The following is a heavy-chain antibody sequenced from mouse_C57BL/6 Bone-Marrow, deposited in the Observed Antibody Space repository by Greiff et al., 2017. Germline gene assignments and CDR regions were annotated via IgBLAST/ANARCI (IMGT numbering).Heavy chain of an antibody. Sequence: VQLQQSGPELVKPGASVKISCKASGYAFSSSWMNWVKQRPGKGLEWIGRIYPGDGDTNYNGKFKGKATLTADKSSSTAYMQLSSLTSEDSAVYFGARRDYYSNYGGCYYYAMDYWGQGTSVTVSS. V-gene: IGHV1-82*01. CDR1: GYAFSSSW. D-gene: IGHD2-5*01. CDR2: IYPGDGDT. CDR3: ARRDYYSNYGGCYYYAMDY. J-gene: IGHJ4*01.